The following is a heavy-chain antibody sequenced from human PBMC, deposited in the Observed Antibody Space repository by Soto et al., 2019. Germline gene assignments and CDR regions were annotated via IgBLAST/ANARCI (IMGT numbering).Heavy chain of an antibody. CDR3: AKLVDYYESSGPDALDI. D-gene: IGHD3-22*01. Sequence: GGSLRLSCAASGFTFSSYAMSWVRQAPGKGLEWVSAISGSGGSTYYADSVKGRFTISRDNSKNTRYLQMNSLRAEDTAVYYCAKLVDYYESSGPDALDIWGQETMVTVSS. CDR2: ISGSGGST. CDR1: GFTFSSYA. V-gene: IGHV3-23*01. J-gene: IGHJ3*02.